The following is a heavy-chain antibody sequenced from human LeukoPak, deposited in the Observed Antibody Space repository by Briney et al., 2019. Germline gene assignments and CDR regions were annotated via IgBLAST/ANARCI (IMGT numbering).Heavy chain of an antibody. Sequence: GGSLRLSCAASGFTFSSYWMHWVRQAPGKGLVWVSRINSDGSSTRFADSVKGRFTISRDNAKNSLYLQMNSLRAEDTAVYYCARDGTYDYGDYASFDIWGQGTMVTVSS. J-gene: IGHJ3*02. V-gene: IGHV3-74*01. D-gene: IGHD4-17*01. CDR2: INSDGSST. CDR1: GFTFSSYW. CDR3: ARDGTYDYGDYASFDI.